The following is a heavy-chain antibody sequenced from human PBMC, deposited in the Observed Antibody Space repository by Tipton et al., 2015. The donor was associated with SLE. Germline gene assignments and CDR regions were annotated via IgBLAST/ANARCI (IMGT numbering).Heavy chain of an antibody. V-gene: IGHV3-30*02. CDR2: IKEEGSEK. J-gene: IGHJ6*02. Sequence: GSLRLSCVASGFTFSSYGMHWVRQAPGKGLEWVANIKEEGSEKYYVDSVKGRFTISRDNSKNTLYLQMNSLRAEDTAVYYCAKGGKAHPYSSRSPYGMDVWGQGTTVTVSS. CDR1: GFTFSSYG. CDR3: AKGGKAHPYSSRSPYGMDV. D-gene: IGHD6-13*01.